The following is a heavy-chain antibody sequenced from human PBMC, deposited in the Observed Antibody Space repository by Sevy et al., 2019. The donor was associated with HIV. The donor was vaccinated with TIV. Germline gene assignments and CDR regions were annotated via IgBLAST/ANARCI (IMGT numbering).Heavy chain of an antibody. D-gene: IGHD2-2*01. CDR1: GGSFSGYY. V-gene: IGHV4-34*01. Sequence: SETLSLTCAVHGGSFSGYYWNWIRQPPGKGLEWIGEINHSASTNYNPSLKSRVTISVDTSKNQCSLKLRSVTAADTAVYYCARSPPIVVVPGAPSWFDPWGQGTLVTVSS. CDR3: ARSPPIVVVPGAPSWFDP. J-gene: IGHJ5*02. CDR2: INHSAST.